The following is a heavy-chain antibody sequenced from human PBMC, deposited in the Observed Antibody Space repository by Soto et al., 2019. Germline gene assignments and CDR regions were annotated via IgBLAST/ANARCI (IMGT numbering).Heavy chain of an antibody. CDR3: HSSSWYGSPDDALDI. Sequence: ASVKVSCKASGYTFTSYGISWVRQAPGQGLEWMGWISAYNGNTNYAQKLQGRVSMTTDTSTSTAYMELRSLRSDDTAVYYCHSSSWYGSPDDALDIWGQGTMVTVSS. CDR2: ISAYNGNT. CDR1: GYTFTSYG. V-gene: IGHV1-18*01. J-gene: IGHJ3*02. D-gene: IGHD6-13*01.